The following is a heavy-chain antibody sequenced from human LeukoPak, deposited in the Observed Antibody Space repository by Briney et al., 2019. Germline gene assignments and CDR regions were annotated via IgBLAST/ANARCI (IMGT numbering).Heavy chain of an antibody. Sequence: ASVKVSCKASGYTFTGYYIHWVRQAPGQWLEWMGWINPNNGGTNYAQKFQGWVTVTRDTSISTAYMELNRLTSDDTAVYSCARSGYSSSWYLDYWGQGTLVTVSS. CDR2: INPNNGGT. D-gene: IGHD6-13*01. CDR1: GYTFTGYY. J-gene: IGHJ4*02. CDR3: ARSGYSSSWYLDY. V-gene: IGHV1-2*04.